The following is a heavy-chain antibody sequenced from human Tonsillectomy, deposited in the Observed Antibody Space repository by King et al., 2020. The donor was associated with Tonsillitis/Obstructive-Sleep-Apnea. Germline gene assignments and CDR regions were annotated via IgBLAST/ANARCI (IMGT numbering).Heavy chain of an antibody. CDR3: ARGDIVVVPAAMVYYYYMDV. CDR2: INHSGST. D-gene: IGHD2-2*01. CDR1: GGSFSGYY. Sequence: HVQLQQWGAGLLKPSETLSLTCAVYGGSFSGYYWSWIRQPPGKGLEWMWEINHSGSTNYNPSLKSQVTIIVDTSKNQFSLKLSSVTAADTAVYYCARGDIVVVPAAMVYYYYMDVWGKGTTVTVSS. V-gene: IGHV4-34*01. J-gene: IGHJ6*03.